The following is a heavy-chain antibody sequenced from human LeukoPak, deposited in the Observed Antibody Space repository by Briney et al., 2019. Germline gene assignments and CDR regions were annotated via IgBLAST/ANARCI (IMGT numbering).Heavy chain of an antibody. CDR2: IYYSGST. Sequence: SETLSLTCTVSGGSISSSSYYWGWIRQPPGKGLEWIGSIYYSGSTYYNPSLKSRVTISVDTSKNQFSLKLSSVTAADTAVYYCARRGYDSSGHYYAYWGQGTLVTVSS. CDR1: GGSISSSSYY. J-gene: IGHJ4*02. D-gene: IGHD3-22*01. V-gene: IGHV4-39*01. CDR3: ARRGYDSSGHYYAY.